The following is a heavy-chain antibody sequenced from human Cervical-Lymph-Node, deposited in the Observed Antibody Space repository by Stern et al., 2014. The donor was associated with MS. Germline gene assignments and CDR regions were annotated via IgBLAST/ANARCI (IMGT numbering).Heavy chain of an antibody. V-gene: IGHV4-39*01. CDR2: IYYSGST. CDR3: ARQELGWWVAATPRHFDY. Sequence: QVQLQESGPGLVKPSETLSLTCTVSGGSISSSSYYWGWIRQPPGKGLEWIGSIYYSGSTYYNPSLKSRVTISVDTSKNQFSLKRSSGTAADTAVYYCARQELGWWVAATPRHFDYWGQGTLVTVSS. D-gene: IGHD2-15*01. J-gene: IGHJ4*02. CDR1: GGSISSSSYY.